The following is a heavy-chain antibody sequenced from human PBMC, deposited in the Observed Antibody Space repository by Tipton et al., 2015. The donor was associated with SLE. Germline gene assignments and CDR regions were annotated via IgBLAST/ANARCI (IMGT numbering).Heavy chain of an antibody. CDR1: GDSIGNHY. V-gene: IGHV4-59*08. J-gene: IGHJ4*02. Sequence: TLSLTCTVSGDSIGNHYWNWIRQSPGKGLEWLGYIDYSGSTKYDSSLKSRATISVDTSKNKFSLQLVFVTAADTAVYYCARRITYGIPFDHWGQGILVTISS. CDR2: IDYSGST. D-gene: IGHD4-17*01. CDR3: ARRITYGIPFDH.